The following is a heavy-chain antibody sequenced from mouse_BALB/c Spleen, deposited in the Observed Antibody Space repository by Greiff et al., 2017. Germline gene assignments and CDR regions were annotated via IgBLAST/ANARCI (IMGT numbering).Heavy chain of an antibody. V-gene: IGHV1-9*01. Sequence: VKLMESGAELMKPGASVKISCKATGYTFSSYWIEWVKQRPGHGLEWIGEILPGSGSTNYNEKFKGKATFTADTSSNTAYMQLSSLTSEDSAVYYCARSGYAMDYWGQGTSVTVSS. CDR3: ARSGYAMDY. CDR1: GYTFSSYW. CDR2: ILPGSGST. J-gene: IGHJ4*01.